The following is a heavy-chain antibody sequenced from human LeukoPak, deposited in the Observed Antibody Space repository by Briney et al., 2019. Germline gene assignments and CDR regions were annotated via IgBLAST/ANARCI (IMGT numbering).Heavy chain of an antibody. Sequence: SETLSLTCAVSGGSINNYYWSWIRQPPGKGLEWIGYIHYTGSTNYNASLKSRVTISVDTSKNQFSLRLTSVTAADTGIYYCARGLLGATRAFDMWGEGTMVIVSS. J-gene: IGHJ3*02. CDR2: IHYTGST. V-gene: IGHV4-59*01. D-gene: IGHD1-26*01. CDR1: GGSINNYY. CDR3: ARGLLGATRAFDM.